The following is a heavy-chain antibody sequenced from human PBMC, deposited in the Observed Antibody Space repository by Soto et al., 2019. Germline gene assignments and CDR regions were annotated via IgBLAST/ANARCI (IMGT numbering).Heavy chain of an antibody. CDR3: TPGVTSRGMDV. V-gene: IGHV3-15*01. CDR2: IKSKTDGGTT. J-gene: IGHJ6*04. CDR1: GFTFSNAW. Sequence: PGGSLRLSCAASGFTFSNAWMSWVRQAPGKGLEWVGRIKSKTDGGTTDYAAPVKGRFTISRDDSKNTLYLQMNSLKTEDTAVYYCTPGVTSRGMDVWGKGTTVTVSS. D-gene: IGHD2-21*02.